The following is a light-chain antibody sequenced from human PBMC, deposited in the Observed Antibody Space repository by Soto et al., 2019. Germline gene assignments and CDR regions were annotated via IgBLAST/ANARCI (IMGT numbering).Light chain of an antibody. CDR2: NAS. J-gene: IGKJ1*01. CDR3: QQYNPYSPWT. CDR1: QSITGW. Sequence: DIQMTQSPSTLSASVGDRVTITCRASQSITGWLAWFQQKPGKAPNLLISNASSLVSGVPSRFSGSGSGTEFTLTISSLQPDDFATYYCQQYNPYSPWTFGQGTKVEIK. V-gene: IGKV1-5*03.